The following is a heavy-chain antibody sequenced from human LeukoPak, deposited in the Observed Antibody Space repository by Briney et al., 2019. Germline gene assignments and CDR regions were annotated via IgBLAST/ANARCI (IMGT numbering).Heavy chain of an antibody. CDR2: ISGSGGST. D-gene: IGHD6-13*01. J-gene: IGHJ4*02. V-gene: IGHV3-23*01. CDR3: AKPIHWQQLLLQGYCFDY. Sequence: TGGSLRLSCAASGFTFSSYAMSWVRQAPGKGLEWVSAISGSGGSTYYADSVKGRFTISRDNSKNTLYLQMNSLRAEDTAVYYCAKPIHWQQLLLQGYCFDYWGQGTLVTVSS. CDR1: GFTFSSYA.